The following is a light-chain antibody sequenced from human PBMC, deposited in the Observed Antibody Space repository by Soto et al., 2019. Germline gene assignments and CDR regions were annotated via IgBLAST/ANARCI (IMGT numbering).Light chain of an antibody. V-gene: IGKV1-5*01. J-gene: IGKJ1*01. CDR3: QQYNTYVWT. CDR2: DAS. Sequence: DIKMSQSPSTLSASVGDRVTITCRACQNIGGWLAWYQQKLGKAPNLLIYDASSLKSGVPSRFSGSGSGTEFTLTISSLQPDDFATYYCQQYNTYVWTFGQGAKVDI. CDR1: QNIGGW.